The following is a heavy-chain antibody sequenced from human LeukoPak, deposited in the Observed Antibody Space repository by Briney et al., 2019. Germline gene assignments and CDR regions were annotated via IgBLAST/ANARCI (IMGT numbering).Heavy chain of an antibody. J-gene: IGHJ5*02. CDR2: IHFSGSA. Sequence: SETLSLTCTVSGGSINSYYRTWVRQSAEKGLEWIARIHFSGSANYNPSLKSRVTISVDTSTNQFSLKLSSVTAADTAVYYCARDSRNYYDSSGYSNWFDPWGQGTLVTVSS. V-gene: IGHV4-4*07. D-gene: IGHD3-22*01. CDR3: ARDSRNYYDSSGYSNWFDP. CDR1: GGSINSYY.